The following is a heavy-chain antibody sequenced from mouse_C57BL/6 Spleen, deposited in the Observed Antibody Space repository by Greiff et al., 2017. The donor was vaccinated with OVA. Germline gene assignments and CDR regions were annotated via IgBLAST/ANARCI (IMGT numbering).Heavy chain of an antibody. V-gene: IGHV1-19*01. D-gene: IGHD2-4*01. CDR3: ARYNYDYDYFDY. CDR2: INPYNGGT. CDR1: GYTFTDYY. Sequence: VQLQQSGPVLVKPGASVKMSCKASGYTFTDYYMNWVKQSHGKSLEWIGVINPYNGGTSYNQKFKGKATLTVDKSSSTAYMELNSLTSEDSAVYYCARYNYDYDYFDYWGQGTTLTVSS. J-gene: IGHJ2*01.